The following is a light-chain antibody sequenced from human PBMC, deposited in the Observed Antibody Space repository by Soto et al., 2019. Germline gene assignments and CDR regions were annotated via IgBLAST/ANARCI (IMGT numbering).Light chain of an antibody. CDR3: QQYAISPLA. Sequence: EIALTQSPGTLSLSPGGGATLSCRASQSVYNNYLAWYQQKPGQAPRLLIYGASSRATGIPDRFRGIGSGTDFTLTISRLEPEDFAVYYCQQYAISPLAFGGGTKVEIK. V-gene: IGKV3-20*01. CDR2: GAS. J-gene: IGKJ4*01. CDR1: QSVYNNY.